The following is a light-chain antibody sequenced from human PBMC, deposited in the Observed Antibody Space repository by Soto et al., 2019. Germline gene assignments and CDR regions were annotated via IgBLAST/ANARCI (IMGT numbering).Light chain of an antibody. CDR3: QQYGSTPLT. CDR1: QSVSRNY. J-gene: IGKJ4*01. Sequence: DIVLTQSPGTLSLSPGERASLSCRASQSVSRNYVAWYHYKPGQAPRLLIYDASTRATGIPYRFSGSGSGADFTLTISRLEPEDFAVYFCQQYGSTPLTFGGGSKVEIK. V-gene: IGKV3-20*01. CDR2: DAS.